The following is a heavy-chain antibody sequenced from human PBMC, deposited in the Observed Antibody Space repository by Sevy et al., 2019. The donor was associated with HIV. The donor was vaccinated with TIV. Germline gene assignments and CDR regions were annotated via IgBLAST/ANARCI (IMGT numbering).Heavy chain of an antibody. V-gene: IGHV4-59*01. J-gene: IGHJ5*02. CDR3: ARAPPVRSGDDSLNWFDP. Sequence: SETLSLTCTVSAGSISSYYWSWIRQPPGKGLEWIAYIHDSGNTNYNPSLKSPVTISIDTSKNQFSLKLSSVTAPDTALYYCARAPPVRSGDDSLNWFDPWGQGTLVTVSS. CDR2: IHDSGNT. CDR1: AGSISSYY. D-gene: IGHD5-12*01.